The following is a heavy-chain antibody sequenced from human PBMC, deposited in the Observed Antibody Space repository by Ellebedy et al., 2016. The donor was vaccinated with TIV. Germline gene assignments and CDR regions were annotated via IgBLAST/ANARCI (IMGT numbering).Heavy chain of an antibody. CDR1: GGSISSGSSS. CDR3: ARITDSSHFYGMDV. V-gene: IGHV4-30-2*06. CDR2: IFHSGTS. J-gene: IGHJ6*02. Sequence: SETLSHTCTVSGGSISSGSSSWNWIRQSPGKGLEWIGYIFHSGTSYSNPSLKSRVTISPDRSKNQFSLKLSSVTAADTAVYYCARITDSSHFYGMDVWGQGTTVTVSS.